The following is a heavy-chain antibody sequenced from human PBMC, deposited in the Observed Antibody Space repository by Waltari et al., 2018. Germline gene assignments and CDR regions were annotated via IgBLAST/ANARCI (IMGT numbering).Heavy chain of an antibody. CDR2: IYYSGTT. J-gene: IGHJ5*02. V-gene: IGHV4-38-2*02. Sequence: QVQLQESGPGLVKPSEDLSLTCTVSGYSISSGYWWGWIRQPPGKGLEWIAGIYYSGTTQYNPSPGRRATISADTSKNQFSLRLTSVTAADTAVYYCANNEWGLPVSWGQGTVVTVSS. D-gene: IGHD1-26*01. CDR1: GYSISSGYW. CDR3: ANNEWGLPVS.